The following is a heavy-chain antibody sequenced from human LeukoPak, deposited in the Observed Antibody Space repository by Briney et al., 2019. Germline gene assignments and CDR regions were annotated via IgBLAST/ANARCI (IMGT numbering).Heavy chain of an antibody. CDR3: ARDSSGWFDWFDP. V-gene: IGHV1-2*02. CDR2: INPNSGGT. CDR1: GYTFTDYY. Sequence: ASVKVSCKASGYTFTDYYMHWVRQAPGQGLEWMGWINPNSGGTNYAQKFQGRVTMTRDTSISTAYMELSRLRSDDTAVYYCARDSSGWFDWFDPWGQGTLVTVSS. D-gene: IGHD6-19*01. J-gene: IGHJ5*02.